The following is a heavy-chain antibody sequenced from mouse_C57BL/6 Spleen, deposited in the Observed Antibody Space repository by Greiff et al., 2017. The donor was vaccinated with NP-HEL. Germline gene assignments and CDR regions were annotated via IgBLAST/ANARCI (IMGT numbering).Heavy chain of an antibody. CDR2: INPSNGGT. V-gene: IGHV1-53*01. CDR1: GYTFTSYW. CDR3: ARSPYYLTRSIAMDY. D-gene: IGHD1-1*01. J-gene: IGHJ4*01. Sequence: QVQLLQPGTELVKPGASVKLSCKASGYTFTSYWMHWVKQRPGQGLEWIGNINPSNGGTNYNEKFKSKATLTVDKSSSTAYMQLSSLTSEDSAVYYCARSPYYLTRSIAMDYWGQGTSVTVSS.